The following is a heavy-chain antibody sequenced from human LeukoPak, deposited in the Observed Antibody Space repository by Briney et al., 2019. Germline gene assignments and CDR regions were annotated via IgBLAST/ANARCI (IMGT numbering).Heavy chain of an antibody. CDR2: ISSSSSYI. J-gene: IGHJ6*03. D-gene: IGHD3-22*01. CDR3: ARDLLGYNYHYMDV. CDR1: GFTFSDYN. V-gene: IGHV3-21*01. Sequence: GGSLRLSCAASGFTFSDYNMNWVHQAPGRGLDWVSSISSSSSYIYYADSVKGRFTISRDNAKNSLYLQMNSLRAEDTAVYYCARDLLGYNYHYMDVWGKGTTVTVSS.